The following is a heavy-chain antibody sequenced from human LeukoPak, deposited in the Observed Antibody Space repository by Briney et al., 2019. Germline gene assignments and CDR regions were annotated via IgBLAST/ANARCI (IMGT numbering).Heavy chain of an antibody. J-gene: IGHJ5*02. Sequence: GESLKISCKGSGYSFTRNWIGWVRQMPGKGLEWMGIIYPGDSDTRYSPSFQGQVTISADKSISTAYLQWSSLKASDTAMYYCARRPYRFGDWFDPWGQGTLVTVSS. D-gene: IGHD3-10*01. V-gene: IGHV5-51*01. CDR2: IYPGDSDT. CDR1: GYSFTRNW. CDR3: ARRPYRFGDWFDP.